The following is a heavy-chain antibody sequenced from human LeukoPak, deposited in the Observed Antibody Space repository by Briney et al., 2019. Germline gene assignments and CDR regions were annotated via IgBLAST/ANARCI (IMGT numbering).Heavy chain of an antibody. CDR3: AKDRGSCSSTSCYYFDY. D-gene: IGHD2-2*01. CDR1: GFTFSSYG. Sequence: GGSLRLSCAAPGFTFSSYGMHWVRQAPGKGLEWVAVISYDGSNKYYADSVKGRFTISRDNSKNTLYLQMNSLRAEDTAVYYCAKDRGSCSSTSCYYFDYWGQGTLVTVSS. CDR2: ISYDGSNK. J-gene: IGHJ4*02. V-gene: IGHV3-30*18.